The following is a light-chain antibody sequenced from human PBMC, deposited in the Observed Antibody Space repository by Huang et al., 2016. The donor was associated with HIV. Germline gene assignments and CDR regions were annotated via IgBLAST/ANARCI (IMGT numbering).Light chain of an antibody. J-gene: IGKJ2*01. CDR3: QQYNKWPPEYT. CDR2: AAS. CDR1: QSVNTN. V-gene: IGKV3-15*01. Sequence: MMSQSPATLAASPGERVTLSCGASQSVNTNLAWYQQKPGQPPRLLFCAASTRATGVPARFAGSGSGTEFTLTIDSLQYDDFAVYYCQQYNKWPPEYTFGQGTRLEIK.